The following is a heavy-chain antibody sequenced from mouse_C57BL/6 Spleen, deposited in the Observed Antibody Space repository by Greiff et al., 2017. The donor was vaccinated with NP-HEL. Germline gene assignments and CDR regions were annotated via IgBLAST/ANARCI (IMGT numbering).Heavy chain of an antibody. D-gene: IGHD2-4*01. CDR2: IHPNSGST. J-gene: IGHJ4*01. V-gene: IGHV1-64*01. CDR1: GYTFTSYW. Sequence: VQLQQSGAELVKPGASVKLSCKASGYTFTSYWMHWVKQRPGQGLEWIGMIHPNSGSTNYNEKFKSKATLTVDKSSSTAYMQLSSLTSEDSAVYYCGVLYYDYLYAMDYWGQGTSVTVSS. CDR3: GVLYYDYLYAMDY.